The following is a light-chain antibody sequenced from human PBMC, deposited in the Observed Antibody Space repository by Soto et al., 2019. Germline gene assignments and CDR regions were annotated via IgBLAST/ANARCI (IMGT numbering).Light chain of an antibody. V-gene: IGLV2-14*01. CDR1: SSDIGASNY. CDR3: NSYTRSNTLL. CDR2: EVN. J-gene: IGLJ1*01. Sequence: QSALTQPASVSGSPGQSTTISCTGTSSDIGASNYVSWYQHHPGKAPKLIIYEVNNRPSGVSNRFSGSKSGSTASLTISGLQAEDEADYYCNSYTRSNTLLFGTGTKVTVL.